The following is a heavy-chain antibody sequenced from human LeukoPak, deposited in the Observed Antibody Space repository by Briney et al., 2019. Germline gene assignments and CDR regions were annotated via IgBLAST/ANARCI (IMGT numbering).Heavy chain of an antibody. CDR3: ARAILTPSGYVWHFDL. CDR1: GGSINSGGYY. V-gene: IGHV4-31*03. Sequence: SETLSLTCTVSGGSINSGGYYWSWIRPHPGKGLEWIGYNTYYNPSLKSRVTISVDTSKNQFSLKLSSVTAADTAVYYCARAILTPSGYVWHFDLWGRGTLVTVSS. J-gene: IGHJ2*01. D-gene: IGHD3-3*01. CDR2: NT.